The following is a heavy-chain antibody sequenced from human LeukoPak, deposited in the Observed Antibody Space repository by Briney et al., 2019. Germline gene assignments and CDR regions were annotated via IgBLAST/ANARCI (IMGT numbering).Heavy chain of an antibody. CDR1: GFTFSSYA. CDR2: ISCSGGST. J-gene: IGHJ4*02. V-gene: IGHV3-23*01. Sequence: GGSLRLSCAASGFTFSSYAMNWVRQAPGKGLEWVSAISCSGGSTYYADSVKGRFTISRDNSKNTLDLQMNSLRAEDTAVYYCAKGGLWFGELEDYWGQGTLVTVSS. D-gene: IGHD3-10*01. CDR3: AKGGLWFGELEDY.